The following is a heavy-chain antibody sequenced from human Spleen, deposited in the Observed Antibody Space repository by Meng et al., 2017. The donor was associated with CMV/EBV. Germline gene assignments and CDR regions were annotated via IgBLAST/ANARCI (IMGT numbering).Heavy chain of an antibody. J-gene: IGHJ5*02. V-gene: IGHV1-69*02. D-gene: IGHD6-6*01. CDR3: ARASIERGFDP. Sequence: CKASGDSLSSYSISWVRQAPGQGLEWMGRITPVFQVTKYSQKFQGRVTITADKSTSTAYMELSSLRSEDTAVYYCARASIERGFDPWGQGTLVTVSS. CDR2: ITPVFQVT. CDR1: GDSLSSYS.